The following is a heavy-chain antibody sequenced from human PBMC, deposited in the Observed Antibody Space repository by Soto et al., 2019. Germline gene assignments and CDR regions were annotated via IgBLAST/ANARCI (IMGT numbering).Heavy chain of an antibody. Sequence: QVQLVQSGAEVKKPGSSVKVSCKASGGTFSSYAISWVRQAPGQGLEWMGGIIPIFGTANYAQKFQGRVTITADESTSTAYMELSSLRSEDTAVYYCARGGYCGGDCYRAFDIWGHGPMVTVSS. V-gene: IGHV1-69*01. CDR2: IIPIFGTA. CDR1: GGTFSSYA. D-gene: IGHD2-21*02. J-gene: IGHJ3*02. CDR3: ARGGYCGGDCYRAFDI.